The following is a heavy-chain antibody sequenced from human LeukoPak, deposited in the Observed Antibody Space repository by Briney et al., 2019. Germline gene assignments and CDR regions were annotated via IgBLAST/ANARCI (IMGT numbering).Heavy chain of an antibody. Sequence: GGSLRLSCAASGFTLSPYWMHWVRQAPGKGLVWVSRINSDGSSTAYADSVKGRFIISRDKAKNTLSLQMTTLRADDAAVYYCAREITCPGGTDCSCMDVWGKGSTVAVSS. D-gene: IGHD4-23*01. V-gene: IGHV3-74*01. CDR1: GFTLSPYW. CDR2: INSDGSST. J-gene: IGHJ6*03. CDR3: AREITCPGGTDCSCMDV.